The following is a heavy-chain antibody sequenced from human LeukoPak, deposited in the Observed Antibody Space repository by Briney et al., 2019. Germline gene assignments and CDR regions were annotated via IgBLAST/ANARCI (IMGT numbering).Heavy chain of an antibody. CDR1: GFTFSSYS. J-gene: IGHJ4*02. CDR3: AKFSSGWYSYSFDY. CDR2: ISSSGSTI. Sequence: PGGSLRLSCAASGFTFSSYSMNWVRQAPGKGLEWVSYISSSGSTIYYADSVKGRFTISRDNSKNTLYLQMNSLRAEDTAVYYCAKFSSGWYSYSFDYWGQGTLVTVSS. D-gene: IGHD6-19*01. V-gene: IGHV3-48*01.